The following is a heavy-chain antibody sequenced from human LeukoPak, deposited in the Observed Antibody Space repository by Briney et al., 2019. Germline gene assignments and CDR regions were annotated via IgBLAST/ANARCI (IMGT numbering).Heavy chain of an antibody. D-gene: IGHD3-3*01. CDR3: ARDKEGSGYPDAFDI. CDR1: GYTFTGYY. Sequence: ASAKVSCKASGYTFTGYYMHWVRQAPGQGLEWMGWINPNSGGTNYAQKFQGRVTMTRDTSISTAYMELSRLRSDDTAVYYCARDKEGSGYPDAFDIWGQGTMVTVSS. V-gene: IGHV1-2*02. CDR2: INPNSGGT. J-gene: IGHJ3*02.